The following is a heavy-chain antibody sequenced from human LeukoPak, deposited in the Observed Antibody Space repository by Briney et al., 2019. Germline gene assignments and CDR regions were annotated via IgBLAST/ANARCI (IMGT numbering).Heavy chain of an antibody. CDR3: TRGPGEVVSDAFDI. J-gene: IGHJ3*02. D-gene: IGHD3-10*01. CDR2: IRSKAYGGTT. Sequence: GGSLRLSCTASGFTFGDYAMSWFRQAPGKGLEWVGFIRSKAYGGTTEYAASVKGRFTISRDDSKSIAYLQMNSLKTEDTAVYYCTRGPGEVVSDAFDIWGQGTMVTVSS. CDR1: GFTFGDYA. V-gene: IGHV3-49*03.